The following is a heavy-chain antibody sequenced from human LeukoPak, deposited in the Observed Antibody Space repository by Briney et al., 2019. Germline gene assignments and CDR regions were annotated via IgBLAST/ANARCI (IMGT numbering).Heavy chain of an antibody. J-gene: IGHJ4*02. CDR2: ISYDGSNK. CDR1: GFTFSSYA. Sequence: GGSLRLSCAASGFTFSSYAMHWVRQAPGKGLECVAVISYDGSNKYYADSVKGRFTISRDNSKNTLYLQMNSLRAEDTAVYYCARPDDYGGNPFDYWGQGTLVTVSS. D-gene: IGHD4-23*01. CDR3: ARPDDYGGNPFDY. V-gene: IGHV3-30-3*01.